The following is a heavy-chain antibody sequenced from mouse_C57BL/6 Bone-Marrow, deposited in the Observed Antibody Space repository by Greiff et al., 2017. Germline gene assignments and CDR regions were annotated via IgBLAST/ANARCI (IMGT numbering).Heavy chain of an antibody. J-gene: IGHJ2*01. CDR3: ARGYYFDY. CDR1: GYTFTSYT. Sequence: QVQLQQSGAELARPGASVKMSCKASGYTFTSYTMHWVKQRPGQGLEWIGYINPSSGYTKFNQRFKDKATLTADKSSSTAYMQRSSLTSEDSAVYYCARGYYFDYWGQGTTLTVSS. CDR2: INPSSGYT. V-gene: IGHV1-4*01.